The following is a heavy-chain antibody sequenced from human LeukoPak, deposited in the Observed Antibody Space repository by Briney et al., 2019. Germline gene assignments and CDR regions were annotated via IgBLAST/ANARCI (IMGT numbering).Heavy chain of an antibody. V-gene: IGHV3-23*01. CDR3: AKSPSVTYRGYFDS. CDR2: ISNSADST. J-gene: IGHJ4*02. Sequence: GGSLRLSCSASRFTFTTYAMSGVRQAPGKGLEWISTISNSADSTYYADSVKGQFTSSRDNYRNTLSLQMNGLSADDTAVYYCAKSPSVTYRGYFDSWGQGTLVTVSS. CDR1: RFTFTTYA. D-gene: IGHD4-23*01.